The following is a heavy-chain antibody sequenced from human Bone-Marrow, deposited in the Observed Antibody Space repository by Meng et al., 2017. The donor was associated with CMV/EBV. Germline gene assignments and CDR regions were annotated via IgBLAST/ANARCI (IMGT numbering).Heavy chain of an antibody. CDR2: INHSGST. D-gene: IGHD1-26*01. V-gene: IGHV4-34*01. CDR3: AREGGSLDV. Sequence: GSLRLSCAVDGGSFSGYYWSWIRQPPGKGLEWIGEINHSGSTNYNPSLKSRVTISVDTSKNQFSLKLSSVTAADTAVYYCAREGGSLDVWGQGTTVTVSS. CDR1: GGSFSGYY. J-gene: IGHJ6*02.